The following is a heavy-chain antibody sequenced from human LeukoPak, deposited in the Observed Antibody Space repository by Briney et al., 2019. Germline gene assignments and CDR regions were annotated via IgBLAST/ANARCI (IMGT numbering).Heavy chain of an antibody. J-gene: IGHJ4*02. CDR2: INPSGGST. V-gene: IGHV1-46*01. CDR3: ARSDTAMDPVDY. D-gene: IGHD5-18*01. Sequence: GASVKVSCKASGYTFTSYYMHWVRQAPGQGLEWMGIINPSGGSTSYAQKFQGRVTITADESTSTAYMELSSLRSEDTAVYYCARSDTAMDPVDYWGQGTLVTVSS. CDR1: GYTFTSYY.